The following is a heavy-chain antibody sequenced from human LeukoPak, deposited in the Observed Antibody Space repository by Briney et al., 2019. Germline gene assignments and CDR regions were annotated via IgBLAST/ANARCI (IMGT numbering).Heavy chain of an antibody. J-gene: IGHJ4*02. CDR2: IKEDGSEK. Sequence: GGSLRLSCAASGFTFSSYWMSWGRQAPGKGLEWVANIKEDGSEKYYVDSVKGRFTISRDNAKNSVYLQMNSLRAEDTAVYYCAREIGSAARGRWGQGTLVTVSS. CDR3: AREIGSAARGR. CDR1: GFTFSSYW. D-gene: IGHD6-13*01. V-gene: IGHV3-7*05.